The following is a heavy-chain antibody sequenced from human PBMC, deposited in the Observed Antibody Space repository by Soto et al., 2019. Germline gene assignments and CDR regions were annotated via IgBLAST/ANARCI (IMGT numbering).Heavy chain of an antibody. Sequence: PGGSLRLSCAASGFTFSSYAMSWVRQAPGKGLEWVSAISGSGGSTYYADSVKGRFTISRDNSKNTLYLQMNSLRAEDTAVYYCAGGDGYKPAPPHFDYWGQGTLVTVSS. V-gene: IGHV3-23*01. CDR3: AGGDGYKPAPPHFDY. J-gene: IGHJ4*02. D-gene: IGHD5-12*01. CDR2: ISGSGGST. CDR1: GFTFSSYA.